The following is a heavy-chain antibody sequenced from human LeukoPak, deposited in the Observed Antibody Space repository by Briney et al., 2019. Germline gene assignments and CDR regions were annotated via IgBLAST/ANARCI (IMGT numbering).Heavy chain of an antibody. CDR2: INHSGST. V-gene: IGHV4-34*01. D-gene: IGHD2-15*01. CDR1: GGSFSGYY. CDR3: ARGFIAVY. J-gene: IGHJ4*02. Sequence: SETLSLICAVYGGSFSGYYWSWIRQPPGKGLEWIGEINHSGSTNYNPSLKSRVTISVDTSKNQFSLKLSSVTAADTAVHYCARGFIAVYWGQGTLVTVSS.